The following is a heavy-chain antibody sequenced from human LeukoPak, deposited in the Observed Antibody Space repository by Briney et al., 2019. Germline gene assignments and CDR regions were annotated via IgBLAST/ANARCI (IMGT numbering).Heavy chain of an antibody. Sequence: GGSLRLSCAASGFTFSGYSINWVRQAPGKGLEWVSSISSDSNYIYYADSVKGRFTISRDNAKNSLYLQMNSLRAEDTAVYYCAGDLFPDTGYNSGWFAYWGQGTLVTVSS. D-gene: IGHD6-19*01. CDR2: ISSDSNYI. CDR1: GFTFSGYS. V-gene: IGHV3-21*01. J-gene: IGHJ4*02. CDR3: AGDLFPDTGYNSGWFAY.